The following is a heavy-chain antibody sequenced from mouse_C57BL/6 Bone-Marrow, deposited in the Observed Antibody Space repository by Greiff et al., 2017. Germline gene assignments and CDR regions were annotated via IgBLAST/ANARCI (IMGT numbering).Heavy chain of an antibody. CDR1: GYTFTSYW. CDR2: IHPSDSDT. CDR3: AIGTTTVVATGYFDV. D-gene: IGHD1-1*01. Sequence: QVQLQQPGAELVKPGASVKVSCKASGYTFTSYWMHWVKQRPGQGLEWIGRIHPSDSDTNYNQKFKGQATLTVDKSSSTAYLQLSSLTSEDSAVYYVAIGTTTVVATGYFDVWGTGTTVTVSS. J-gene: IGHJ1*03. V-gene: IGHV1-74*01.